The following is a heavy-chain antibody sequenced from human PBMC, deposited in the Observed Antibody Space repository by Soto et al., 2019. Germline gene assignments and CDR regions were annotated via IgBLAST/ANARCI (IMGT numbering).Heavy chain of an antibody. D-gene: IGHD1-26*01. V-gene: IGHV3-23*01. CDR1: GFNFINYA. Sequence: EVQLLESGGGLVQPGESLRLSCAASGFNFINYAMAWVRQAPGKGLEGLAAISDSADNTYYAGSVKGRFSISRDNSKNTLYLQMNSLIADDTSLYYCAKEEARASDYWGQGPLVTVSS. CDR2: ISDSADNT. CDR3: AKEEARASDY. J-gene: IGHJ4*02.